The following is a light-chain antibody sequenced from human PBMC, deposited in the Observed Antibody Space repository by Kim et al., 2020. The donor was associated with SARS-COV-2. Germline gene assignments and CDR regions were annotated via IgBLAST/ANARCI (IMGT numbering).Light chain of an antibody. J-gene: IGLJ3*02. CDR1: SSDIGDHNY. CDR2: DVA. CDR3: SSYSTTNTLV. V-gene: IGLV2-14*03. Sequence: GQSIPISCTGTSSDIGDHNYVSWYQQHPGKAPQLIIYDVAYRPSGVSHRFSGSKSGNTASLTISGLQAEDEADYYCSSYSTTNTLVFGGGTKVTVL.